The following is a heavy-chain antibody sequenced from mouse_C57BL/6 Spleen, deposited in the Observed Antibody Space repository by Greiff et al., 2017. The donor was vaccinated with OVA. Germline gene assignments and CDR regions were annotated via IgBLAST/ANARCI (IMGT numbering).Heavy chain of an antibody. CDR3: ARHGSNFYWYFDV. V-gene: IGHV5-6*01. Sequence: EVMLVESGGDLVKPGGSLKLSCAASGFTFSSYGMSWVRQTPDKRLEWVATISSGGSYTYYPDSVKGRFTISRDNAKNTLYLQMSSLKSEDTAMYYCARHGSNFYWYFDVWGTGTTVTVSS. D-gene: IGHD2-5*01. J-gene: IGHJ1*03. CDR1: GFTFSSYG. CDR2: ISSGGSYT.